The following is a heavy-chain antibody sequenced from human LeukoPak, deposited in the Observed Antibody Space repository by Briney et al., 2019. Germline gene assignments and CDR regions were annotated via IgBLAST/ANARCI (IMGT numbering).Heavy chain of an antibody. CDR3: ARDSARGKGGGVLLRD. Sequence: PSETLSLTCTVSGDSMSSYHWSWNRQPPGKGLESIGYIYYSGSTKYNPSLKNRVAISLDTPKRQFSLKVSSVTVADTAVYYCARDSARGKGGGVLLRDWGQGTLVTVSS. CDR1: GDSMSSYH. CDR2: IYYSGST. V-gene: IGHV4-59*01. D-gene: IGHD3-10*01. J-gene: IGHJ1*01.